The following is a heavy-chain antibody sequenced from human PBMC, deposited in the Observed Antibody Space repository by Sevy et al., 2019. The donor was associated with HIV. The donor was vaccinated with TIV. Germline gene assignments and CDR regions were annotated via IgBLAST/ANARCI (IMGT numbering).Heavy chain of an antibody. D-gene: IGHD3-10*01. CDR1: GFTFSSYA. J-gene: IGHJ6*02. CDR3: ARSMVRGVIITTYYYYGMDV. Sequence: GSLRLSCAASGFTFSSYAMSWVRQAPGKGLEWVSGISGFGGTTYYADSVRGRFSISRDNSKNTLYLLLNSLRAEDTAVYFCARSMVRGVIITTYYYYGMDVWGHGTTVTVSS. CDR2: ISGFGGTT. V-gene: IGHV3-23*01.